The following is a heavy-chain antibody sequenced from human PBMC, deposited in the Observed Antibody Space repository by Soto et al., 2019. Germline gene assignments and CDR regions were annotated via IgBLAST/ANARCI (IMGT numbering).Heavy chain of an antibody. CDR2: IYYSGST. Sequence: SETLSLTCTVSGGSISSGDYYWSWIRQPPGKGLEWIGYIYYSGSTYYNPSLKSRVTISVDTSKNQFSLKLSSVTAADTAAYYCARGLGSSSWYFDYWGQGTLVTVSS. J-gene: IGHJ4*02. V-gene: IGHV4-30-4*01. CDR1: GGSISSGDYY. CDR3: ARGLGSSSWYFDY. D-gene: IGHD6-13*01.